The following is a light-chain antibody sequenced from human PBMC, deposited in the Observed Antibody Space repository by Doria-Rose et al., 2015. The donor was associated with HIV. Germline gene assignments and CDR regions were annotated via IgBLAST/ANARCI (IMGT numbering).Light chain of an antibody. CDR2: AAS. V-gene: IGKV1-39*01. Sequence: DIQFTQSPSSLSASIGDRVTITCRASQTVSTYLNWFQQEPGKAPKLLIYAASRLQSGVPSRFSGSGSGTDFTLTISGLQPGDFATYYCQQTYSSPPWTFGQGTKVE. CDR1: QTVSTY. J-gene: IGKJ1*01. CDR3: QQTYSSPPWT.